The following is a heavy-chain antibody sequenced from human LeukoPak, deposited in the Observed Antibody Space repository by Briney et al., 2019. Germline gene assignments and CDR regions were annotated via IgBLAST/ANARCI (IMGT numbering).Heavy chain of an antibody. CDR2: ISSSSSYI. J-gene: IGHJ4*02. CDR1: GFTFGSYS. D-gene: IGHD5-18*01. Sequence: GGSLRLSCAASGFTFGSYSMNWVRQAPGKGLEWVSSISSSSSYIYYADSVKGRFTISRDNAKNSLYLQMNSLRAEDTAVYYCARDDLDTAMAFDYWGQGTLVTVSS. CDR3: ARDDLDTAMAFDY. V-gene: IGHV3-21*01.